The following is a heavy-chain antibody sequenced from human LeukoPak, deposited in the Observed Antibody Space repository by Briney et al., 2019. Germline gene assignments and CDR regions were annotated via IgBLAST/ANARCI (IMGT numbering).Heavy chain of an antibody. D-gene: IGHD2-15*01. V-gene: IGHV4-59*08. CDR3: ARHRRYFDY. CDR2: IYYLGTT. CDR1: GGSIGKYY. J-gene: IGHJ4*02. Sequence: PSETLSLTCTVSGGSIGKYYWSWIRQPPGKGLEWVGYIYYLGTTNYNPSLKSRVTISLDTSKSQFSLRLSSVTAADTAVYYCARHRRYFDYWGQGTLVIVSS.